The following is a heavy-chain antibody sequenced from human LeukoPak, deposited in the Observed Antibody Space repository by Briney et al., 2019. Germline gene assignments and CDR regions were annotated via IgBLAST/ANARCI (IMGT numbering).Heavy chain of an antibody. CDR1: GDTVSSNSAA. V-gene: IGHV6-1*01. J-gene: IGHJ5*02. Sequence: SQTLSLTCAISGDTVSSNSAAWNWIRQSPSRGLEWLGRTYYRSKWYNDYAVSVKSRITINPDTSKNQFSLKLSSVTAADTAVYYCARALMTTSSWFDPWGQGTLVTVSS. D-gene: IGHD4-11*01. CDR2: TYYRSKWYN. CDR3: ARALMTTSSWFDP.